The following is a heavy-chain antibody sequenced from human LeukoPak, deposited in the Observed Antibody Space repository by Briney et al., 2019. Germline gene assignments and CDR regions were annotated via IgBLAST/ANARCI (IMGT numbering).Heavy chain of an antibody. CDR3: AKDEAGGSGSYYSTDDAFDI. CDR1: GFTFSSYG. J-gene: IGHJ3*02. CDR2: ISYDGSNK. D-gene: IGHD3-10*01. V-gene: IGHV3-30*18. Sequence: GGSLRLSCAASGFTFSSYGMHWVRQAPGKGLEWVAVISYDGSNKYYADSVKGRFTISRDNSKNTLYLQMNSLRAEDTAVYYCAKDEAGGSGSYYSTDDAFDIWGQGTMVTVSS.